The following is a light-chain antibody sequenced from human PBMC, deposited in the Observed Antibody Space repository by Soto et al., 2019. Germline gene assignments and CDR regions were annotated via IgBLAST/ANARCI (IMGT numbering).Light chain of an antibody. J-gene: IGKJ3*01. CDR2: AAS. V-gene: IGKV1-9*01. Sequence: DIQLTQSPSFLSASVGDRATITCRASQGISSYLAWYQQKPGKAPNLVIYAASTLQSGVPSRFSGSGSGTDFTHTSSTPPPDDFPTYYGEQLYNYPFAFGPGTKVDI. CDR3: EQLYNYPFA. CDR1: QGISSY.